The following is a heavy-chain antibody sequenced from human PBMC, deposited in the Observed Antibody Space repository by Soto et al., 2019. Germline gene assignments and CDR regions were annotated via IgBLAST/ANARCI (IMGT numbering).Heavy chain of an antibody. J-gene: IGHJ5*02. Sequence: PGGSLRLSCAASGLVFRNHWMSWVRRAPGKGLEWLANINQDGSGRYHADSVKGRFTISRDNAENSLFLQMNGLRVEDTAVYYCAAIDHGSESWGQGTLVTVSS. V-gene: IGHV3-7*01. CDR2: INQDGSGR. CDR3: AAIDHGSES. D-gene: IGHD2-2*02. CDR1: GLVFRNHW.